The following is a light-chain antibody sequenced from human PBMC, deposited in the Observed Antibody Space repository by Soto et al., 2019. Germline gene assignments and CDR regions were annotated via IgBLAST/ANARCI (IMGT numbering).Light chain of an antibody. J-gene: IGKJ5*01. V-gene: IGKV2D-29*02. CDR2: EVS. Sequence: DVMMTQTPLSLSVAPGQPASISCKSSQSLLHITGETFLFWYLQKPGQSPQLLTYEVSTRVSGVPDRFSGSGSGTDFTLEISRVETDDVGIYYCMQSTQLPPTFGQGTRLGIE. CDR1: QSLLHITGETF. CDR3: MQSTQLPPT.